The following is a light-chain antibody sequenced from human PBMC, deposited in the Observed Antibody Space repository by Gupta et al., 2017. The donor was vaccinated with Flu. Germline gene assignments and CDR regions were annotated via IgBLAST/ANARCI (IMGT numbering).Light chain of an antibody. V-gene: IGLV3-1*01. CDR3: QAWDSSTFLV. Sequence: SYELTHPPSVSVSPGQTASIPCSGDKLGDKYACWYQQKPGQSPVLVIYQDSKRPSGIPERFSGSNSGNTATLTISGTQAMDEADYYCQAWDSSTFLVFGGGTKLTVL. CDR1: KLGDKY. CDR2: QDS. J-gene: IGLJ3*02.